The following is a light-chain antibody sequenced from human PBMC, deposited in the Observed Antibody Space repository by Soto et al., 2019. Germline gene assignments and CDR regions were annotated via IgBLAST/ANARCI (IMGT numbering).Light chain of an antibody. CDR3: SSFTNTYSYV. J-gene: IGLJ1*01. CDR2: DVS. V-gene: IGLV2-14*01. CDR1: SGDVGAYNY. Sequence: QSALTQPASVSGSPGQSITISCTGTSGDVGAYNYVSWYQQHPGKAPRLMIYDVSNRPSGASKRFSGSKSGNTASLTISGLQAEDEADYYCSSFTNTYSYVFGTGTKLTVL.